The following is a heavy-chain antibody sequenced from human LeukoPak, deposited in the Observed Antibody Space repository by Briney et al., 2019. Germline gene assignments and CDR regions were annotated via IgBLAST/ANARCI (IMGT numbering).Heavy chain of an antibody. CDR3: ARVADGMDV. CDR2: ISTGNGDT. J-gene: IGHJ6*02. V-gene: IGHV1-18*01. CDR1: GYTFTTYG. Sequence: ASVKVSCKTSGYTFTTYGLSWVRQAPGQGLEWMGWISTGNGDTIYTHQLQGRVTMTRNTSISTAYMELSSLRSEDTAVYYCARVADGMDVWGQGTTVTVSS.